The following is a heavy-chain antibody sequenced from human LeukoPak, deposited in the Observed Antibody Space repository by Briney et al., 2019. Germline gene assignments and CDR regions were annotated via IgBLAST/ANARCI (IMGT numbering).Heavy chain of an antibody. CDR2: IYTSGST. V-gene: IGHV4-61*02. Sequence: SQTLSLTCTVSGGSISSGFYYWSWIRQPAGKGLEWIGRIYTSGSTNYNPSLNSRVTISVDTSKNQFSLKLSSVTAADTAVYYRAKDRYSGSPYCFDYWGQGTLVTVSS. CDR1: GGSISSGFYY. D-gene: IGHD1-26*01. CDR3: AKDRYSGSPYCFDY. J-gene: IGHJ4*02.